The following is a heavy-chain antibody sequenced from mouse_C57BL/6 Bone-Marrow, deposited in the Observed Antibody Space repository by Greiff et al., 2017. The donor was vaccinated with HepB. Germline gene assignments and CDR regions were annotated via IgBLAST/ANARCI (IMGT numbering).Heavy chain of an antibody. D-gene: IGHD3-3*01. J-gene: IGHJ2*01. CDR1: GYTFTSYG. CDR3: ARGDEGY. V-gene: IGHV1-81*01. CDR2: IYPRSGNT. Sequence: QVQLQQSGAELARPGASVKLSCKASGYTFTSYGISWVKQRAGQGLEWIGEIYPRSGNTYYNEKFKGKSTLTADKSASTAYMELSSLTSEDSAVDFCARGDEGYWGQGTTLTVSS.